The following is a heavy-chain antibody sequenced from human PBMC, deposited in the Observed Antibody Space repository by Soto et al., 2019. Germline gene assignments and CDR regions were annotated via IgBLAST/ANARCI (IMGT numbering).Heavy chain of an antibody. J-gene: IGHJ4*02. CDR3: ARDQYHSTSRADWLPRDLDD. D-gene: IGHD3-9*01. CDR1: GYTFTTYG. V-gene: IGHV1-18*01. CDR2: ISGYNGNT. Sequence: QVQLVQSGAEVKKPGASVKVSCKTSGYTFTTYGISWVRQAPGQGLEWMGWISGYNGNTNYAQKLQGRVTMTTDTSTSTAYMELRSLRSDDTAVYYCARDQYHSTSRADWLPRDLDDWGQGTLVTVSS.